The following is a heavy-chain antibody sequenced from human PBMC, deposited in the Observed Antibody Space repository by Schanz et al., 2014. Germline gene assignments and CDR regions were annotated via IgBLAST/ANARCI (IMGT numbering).Heavy chain of an antibody. Sequence: EVQLVESGGGLVQPGRSLRLSCAASGFTFDDHAMHWVRQVPGKGLEWVSGIASGGSHTFYADSVTGRFTISGVNSKNTLFLQMNSLRVEDTAIYYCAKIWKAHHLTGRPGWSDGMDVWGQGTTV. CDR2: IASGGSHT. CDR1: GFTFDDHA. CDR3: AKIWKAHHLTGRPGWSDGMDV. V-gene: IGHV3-23*04. J-gene: IGHJ6*02. D-gene: IGHD3-3*01.